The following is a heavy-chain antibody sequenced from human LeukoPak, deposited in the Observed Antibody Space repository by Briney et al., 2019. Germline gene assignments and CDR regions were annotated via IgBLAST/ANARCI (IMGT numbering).Heavy chain of an antibody. J-gene: IGHJ4*03. CDR3: ARGPTISETGYFDY. V-gene: IGHV4-34*01. Sequence: SETLSLTCAVYGGSFSVYYWSWIRQSPGKGLEWIAEINHRGDTNYSPSVKSRVSISVDTSKNQFSLKVTSLTAADTAVYYCARGPTISETGYFDYWGQGTLVTVSS. D-gene: IGHD1-1*01. CDR2: INHRGDT. CDR1: GGSFSVYY.